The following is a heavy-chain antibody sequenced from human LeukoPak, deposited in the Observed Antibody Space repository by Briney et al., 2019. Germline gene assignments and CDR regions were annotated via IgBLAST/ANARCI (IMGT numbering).Heavy chain of an antibody. V-gene: IGHV1-69*13. J-gene: IGHJ1*01. CDR3: ARDSSEFRSLLFH. Sequence: SVKVSCTASGGTFSRHTISWVRQSPGQGLEWMGGITPMFGTSNYAQKFRGRVTITADESTSTAYVELSSLRSEDTAVYYCARDSSEFRSLLFHWGQSTLVTVSS. CDR2: ITPMFGTS. D-gene: IGHD1-14*01. CDR1: GGTFSRHT.